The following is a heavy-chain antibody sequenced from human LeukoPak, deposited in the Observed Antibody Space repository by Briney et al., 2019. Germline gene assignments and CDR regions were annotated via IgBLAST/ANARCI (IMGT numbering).Heavy chain of an antibody. Sequence: TSQTLSLTCSVSGGSIGSDGYYWNRIRQHAGKGLEWIGHIYYTGTTYYNPPLKSRASISVDTSKNQLSLKLSSVTAADTAVYYCARDRATVTSHYSGMDVWGQGTTVTVSS. CDR1: GGSIGSDGYY. V-gene: IGHV4-31*03. J-gene: IGHJ6*02. CDR2: IYYTGTT. D-gene: IGHD4-17*01. CDR3: ARDRATVTSHYSGMDV.